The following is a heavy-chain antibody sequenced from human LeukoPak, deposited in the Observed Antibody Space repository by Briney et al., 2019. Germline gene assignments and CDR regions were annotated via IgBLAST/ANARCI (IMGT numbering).Heavy chain of an antibody. V-gene: IGHV4-59*11. Sequence: SETLSLTCAVSGGSISSHYWSWIRQPPGKGLEWIWYIYYSGSTTYNPSLKSRVTISVDTSKNQFSLKLSSVTAADTAVYYCARVRKTYYYDSSGLGYYYYYYYMDVWGKGTTVTVSS. CDR3: ARVRKTYYYDSSGLGYYYYYYYMDV. CDR1: GGSISSHY. J-gene: IGHJ6*03. CDR2: IYYSGST. D-gene: IGHD3-22*01.